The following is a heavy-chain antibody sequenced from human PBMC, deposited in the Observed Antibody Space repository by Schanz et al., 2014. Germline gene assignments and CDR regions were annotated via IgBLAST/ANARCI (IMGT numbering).Heavy chain of an antibody. J-gene: IGHJ4*02. CDR3: IRGDIMVVPVAHF. CDR2: ISHDGNNK. CDR1: GFTFGSYP. D-gene: IGHD2-2*01. V-gene: IGHV3-30*14. Sequence: QVQLVESGGGVVQPGRSLRLSCAASGFTFGSYPIHWVRQAPGKGLEWVAVISHDGNNKYYGDSVKGRFTISRDNPKNTVYLQMNSLRAEDTAVYYCIRGDIMVVPVAHFWGQGILVTVSS.